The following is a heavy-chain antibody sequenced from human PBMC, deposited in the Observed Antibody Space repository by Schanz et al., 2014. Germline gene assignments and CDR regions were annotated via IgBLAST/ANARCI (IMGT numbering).Heavy chain of an antibody. V-gene: IGHV1-46*01. CDR3: ARAAYGGYTSTPLRY. J-gene: IGHJ4*02. Sequence: QVQLVQSGAEVTEPGASVMVSCNASGYTFTGYYMHWVRQAPGQGLEWMGRIYLGDGSTRYAQRFPGRVTVTGDTSTSTVYMELSSLRPEATAVYYCARAAYGGYTSTPLRYWGQGTLVTVSS. CDR2: IYLGDGST. D-gene: IGHD5-12*01. CDR1: GYTFTGYY.